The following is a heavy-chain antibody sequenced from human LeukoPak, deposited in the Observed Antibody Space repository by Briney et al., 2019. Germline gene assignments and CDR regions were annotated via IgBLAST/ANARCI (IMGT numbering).Heavy chain of an antibody. CDR3: TKTARVPTD. J-gene: IGHJ4*02. CDR2: INHCGST. V-gene: IGHV4-34*03. Sequence: SETLSLTCAVYGGSFSGYYWSWIRQPPGKGLEGIGEINHCGSTNSTPSLKSRATISLDTSKNQFSLNLRSVTAADTAVYYCTKTARVPTDWGQGTLVTVSS. D-gene: IGHD1-1*01. CDR1: GGSFSGYY.